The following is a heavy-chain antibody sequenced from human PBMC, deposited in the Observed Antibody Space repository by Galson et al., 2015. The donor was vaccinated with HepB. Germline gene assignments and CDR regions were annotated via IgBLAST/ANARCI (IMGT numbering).Heavy chain of an antibody. CDR3: ARGYSKSWFSGLGY. CDR2: IYGGGDT. V-gene: IGHV3-53*01. J-gene: IGHJ4*02. CDR1: GFIVSTNY. Sequence: SLRLSCAASGFIVSTNYVSWVRQAPGKGLEWVSVIYGGGDTYYADSVKGRFTISRDNSKNTVYLQMNNLRAEDTAMYYCARGYSKSWFSGLGYWGQGTLVTVSS. D-gene: IGHD1-26*01.